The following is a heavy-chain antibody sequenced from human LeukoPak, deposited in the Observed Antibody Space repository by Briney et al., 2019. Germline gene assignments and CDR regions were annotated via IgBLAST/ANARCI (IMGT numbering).Heavy chain of an antibody. J-gene: IGHJ4*02. CDR3: ARRCSGDSCYHGGFDY. Sequence: PGGSLRLSCAASGFTFSSYWMHWVRQPPGRGLVWVSRIYSDASSTTYADSVKGRFTISRDNAKNTLYLQMNSLRVEDTAVYYCARRCSGDSCYHGGFDYWGQGTLVTVSS. CDR2: IYSDASST. D-gene: IGHD2-15*01. V-gene: IGHV3-74*01. CDR1: GFTFSSYW.